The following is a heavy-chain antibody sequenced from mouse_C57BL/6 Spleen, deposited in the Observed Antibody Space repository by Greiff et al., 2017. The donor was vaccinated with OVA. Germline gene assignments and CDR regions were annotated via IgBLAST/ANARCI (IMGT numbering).Heavy chain of an antibody. CDR3: ARNSDERPYAMDY. V-gene: IGHV1-52*01. J-gene: IGHJ4*01. CDR2: IDPSDSET. CDR1: GYTFTRYW. Sequence: QVQLKQPGAELVRPGSSVKLSCKASGYTFTRYWMHWVKQRPIQGLEWIGNIDPSDSETHYNQKFKDKATLTVDNSSSTAYMQLSSLTSEDSAVYYCARNSDERPYAMDYWGQGTSVTVSS. D-gene: IGHD2-12*01.